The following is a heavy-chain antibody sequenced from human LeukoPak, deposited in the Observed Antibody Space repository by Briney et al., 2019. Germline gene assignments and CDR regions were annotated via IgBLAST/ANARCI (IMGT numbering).Heavy chain of an antibody. V-gene: IGHV1-8*01. Sequence: DSVKVSCKASGYTFTSYDINWVRQATGQGLEWMGWMNPNSGNTGYAQKFQGRVTMTRNTSISTAYMELSSLRSEDTAVYYCARGLGRLRFWGEPDTTTFDPWGQGTLVTVSS. D-gene: IGHD3-3*01. CDR3: ARGLGRLRFWGEPDTTTFDP. CDR1: GYTFTSYD. CDR2: MNPNSGNT. J-gene: IGHJ5*02.